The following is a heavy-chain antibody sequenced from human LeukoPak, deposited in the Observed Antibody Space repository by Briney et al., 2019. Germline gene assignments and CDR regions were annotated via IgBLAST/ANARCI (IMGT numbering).Heavy chain of an antibody. V-gene: IGHV4-39*07. D-gene: IGHD5-18*01. CDR1: GGTISSSSYY. J-gene: IGHJ4*02. Sequence: SETLSLTCTVSGGTISSSSYYWGWIRQPPGKGLEWIGSIYYSGSIYYNPSLKSRVTISVDTSKNQFSLRLSSVTAADTAVYYRARGAAGYSYGWGQGTLVTVSS. CDR2: IYYSGSI. CDR3: ARGAAGYSYG.